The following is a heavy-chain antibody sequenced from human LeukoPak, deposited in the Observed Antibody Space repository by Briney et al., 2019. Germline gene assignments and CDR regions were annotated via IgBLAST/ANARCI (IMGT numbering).Heavy chain of an antibody. CDR1: GFTFSSYA. CDR3: AKESGYDLGETNWFDP. D-gene: IGHD5-12*01. Sequence: GGSLRLSCAASGFTFSSYAMNWVRQAPGKGLEWVSAISGSGGSTYYADSVKGRFTISRDNSKNTLYLQMNSLRAEDTAVYYCAKESGYDLGETNWFDPWGQGTLVTVSS. V-gene: IGHV3-23*01. CDR2: ISGSGGST. J-gene: IGHJ5*02.